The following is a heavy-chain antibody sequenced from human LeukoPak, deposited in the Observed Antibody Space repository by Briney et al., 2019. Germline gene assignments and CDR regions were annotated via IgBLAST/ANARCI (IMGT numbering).Heavy chain of an antibody. D-gene: IGHD6-19*01. CDR3: ARVYSSGWFGDEDAFDI. CDR1: GGSISSYY. Sequence: SETLSLTCTVSGGSISSYYWSWIRQPPGKGLEWIGYIYYSGSTNYNPSLKSRVTISVDTSKNQFSLKLSSVTAADTAVYYCARVYSSGWFGDEDAFDIWGQGTMVTVSS. V-gene: IGHV4-59*01. CDR2: IYYSGST. J-gene: IGHJ3*02.